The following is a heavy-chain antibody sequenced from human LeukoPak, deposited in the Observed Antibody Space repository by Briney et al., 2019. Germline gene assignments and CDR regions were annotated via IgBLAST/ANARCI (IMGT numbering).Heavy chain of an antibody. J-gene: IGHJ4*02. D-gene: IGHD2-15*01. V-gene: IGHV1-2*02. Sequence: GASVKVSCKASGYTFTAYYMHWVRQAPGQGLEWMGWIDTNTGDTKYAQNFQGRVTTTRDTSIGTAYMELSSLISDDTAVYYCASEAICAGGSCYLQRVASWGPGTLVTVSS. CDR3: ASEAICAGGSCYLQRVAS. CDR1: GYTFTAYY. CDR2: IDTNTGDT.